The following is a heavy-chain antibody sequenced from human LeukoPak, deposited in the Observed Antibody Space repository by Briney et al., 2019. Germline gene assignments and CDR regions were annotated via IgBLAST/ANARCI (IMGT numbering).Heavy chain of an antibody. CDR1: GFIISDYG. Sequence: GGSLRLSCSVSGFIISDYGFHCFLQAPGKGLEWVAVTRFDGSIKQYADSVKGRFTISRDDSKNTLYLQMNSLKSEDTAVYYCARWGGTRQYYFDYWGRGTLVTVSS. V-gene: IGHV3-33*01. J-gene: IGHJ4*02. CDR3: ARWGGTRQYYFDY. CDR2: TRFDGSIK. D-gene: IGHD1-1*01.